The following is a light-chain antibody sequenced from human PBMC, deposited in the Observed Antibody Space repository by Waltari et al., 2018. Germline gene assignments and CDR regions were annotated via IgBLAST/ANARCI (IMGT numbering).Light chain of an antibody. Sequence: DIQMTQSPSYLSASVGDRVTITCRASQSISSYLNWYQQKPGKAPKPLLYAASSLQSAVPSRFSGSGSGTDFTLTISSLQPEDFATYYCEQSYRTPITFGQGTRLEIK. J-gene: IGKJ5*01. CDR2: AAS. CDR3: EQSYRTPIT. V-gene: IGKV1-39*01. CDR1: QSISSY.